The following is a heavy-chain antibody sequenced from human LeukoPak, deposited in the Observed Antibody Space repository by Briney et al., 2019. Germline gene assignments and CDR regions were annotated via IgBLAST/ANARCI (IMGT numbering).Heavy chain of an antibody. CDR3: ARDSPLRGYSSGWASNSFDF. CDR2: ITGGAAAT. D-gene: IGHD6-19*01. Sequence: GGSLRLSCAASGFNFRSYAMSWVRQAPGKGLEWVSTITGGAAATYYGDSVKGRHTISRDNSKNTLYLQMNSLRAEDTAGYYCARDSPLRGYSSGWASNSFDFWGQGTLVTVSS. V-gene: IGHV3-23*01. J-gene: IGHJ4*02. CDR1: GFNFRSYA.